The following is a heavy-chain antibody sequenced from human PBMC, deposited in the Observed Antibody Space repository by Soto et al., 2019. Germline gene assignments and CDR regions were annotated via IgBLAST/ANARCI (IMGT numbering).Heavy chain of an antibody. D-gene: IGHD2-8*01. J-gene: IGHJ3*02. CDR3: ATAFMYCTNGVCSDAFDI. V-gene: IGHV3-23*01. CDR2: IRSSGETA. Sequence: PGGSLRLSCAASGFTFSNYPMSWVRQAPGKGLEWLSAIRSSGETAYYADSVKGRFTISRDNAKNSLYLQMNSLRAEDTAVYYCATAFMYCTNGVCSDAFDIWGQGTMVTVSS. CDR1: GFTFSNYP.